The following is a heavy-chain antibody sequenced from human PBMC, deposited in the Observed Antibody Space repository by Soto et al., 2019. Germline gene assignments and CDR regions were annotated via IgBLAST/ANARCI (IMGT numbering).Heavy chain of an antibody. Sequence: SETLSLTCTISGGSVSVYYWSWIRQSTGQGLEWIGYIYASGSTNYNPSLKSRVTISVDTSKNQISLKLSSVTAADTAVYYCARDANDFWSGQGWFDPWGQGTLVTVSS. CDR2: IYASGST. CDR1: GGSVSVYY. J-gene: IGHJ5*02. D-gene: IGHD3-3*01. CDR3: ARDANDFWSGQGWFDP. V-gene: IGHV4-59*02.